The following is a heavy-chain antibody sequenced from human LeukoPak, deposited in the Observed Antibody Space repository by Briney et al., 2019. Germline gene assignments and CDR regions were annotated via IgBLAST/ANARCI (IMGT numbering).Heavy chain of an antibody. J-gene: IGHJ4*02. D-gene: IGHD4-23*01. CDR1: GFTFGDYA. V-gene: IGHV3-49*04. CDR2: VRVKGYGATT. Sequence: GRSLRLSCTASGFTFGDYAMSWVRQAPGKGLEWVGFVRVKGYGATTEYAVSVKGSFTISRDDSKSIAYLQMNSLKTDDPGVYYCTRGGYGGGSFDYWGQGTLVTVSS. CDR3: TRGGYGGGSFDY.